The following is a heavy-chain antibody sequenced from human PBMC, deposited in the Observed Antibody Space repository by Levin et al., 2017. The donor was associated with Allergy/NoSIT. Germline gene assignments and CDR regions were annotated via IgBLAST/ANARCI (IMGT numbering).Heavy chain of an antibody. CDR3: ARDQFLHGSASGGWLDS. D-gene: IGHD3-10*01. V-gene: IGHV3-53*01. CDR1: GFTVSSNY. CDR2: IYSDGRT. Sequence: PSETLSLTCAASGFTVSSNYMNWVRQAPGKGLEWVSVIYSDGRTFYADSVKGRVTISRDNSKNTLYLQMNSLGVEDTAVYYCARDQFLHGSASGGWLDSWGQGTLVTVSS. J-gene: IGHJ5*01.